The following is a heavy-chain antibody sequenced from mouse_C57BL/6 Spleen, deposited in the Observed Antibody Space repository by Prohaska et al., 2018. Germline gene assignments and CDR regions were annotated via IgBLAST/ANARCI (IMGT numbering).Heavy chain of an antibody. CDR3: ARGGSNSWYFDV. CDR2: IDPSDSET. V-gene: IGHV1-52*01. Sequence: QVQLQQPGAELVRPGSSVKLSCKASGYTFTSYWMHWVKQRPIQGLEWIGNIDPSDSETHYNQKFKDKATLTVDKSSSTAYMQLSSLTSEDSAVYYCARGGSNSWYFDVWGTGTTVTVSS. CDR1: GYTFTSYW. D-gene: IGHD2-5*01. J-gene: IGHJ1*03.